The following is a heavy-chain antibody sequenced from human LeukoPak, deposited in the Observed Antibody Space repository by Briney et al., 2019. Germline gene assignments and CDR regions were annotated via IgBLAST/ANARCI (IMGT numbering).Heavy chain of an antibody. CDR1: GFTFSSYW. CDR3: ARDKDYGDKRLLDY. Sequence: GGSLRLSCAASGFTFSSYWMNWVRQAPGKGLEWVSSISSGSSYIYYADSVKGRFTISRDNAKNSLYLQMNSLRAEDTAVYYCARDKDYGDKRLLDYWGQGTLVIVSS. CDR2: ISSGSSYI. J-gene: IGHJ4*02. D-gene: IGHD4-23*01. V-gene: IGHV3-21*01.